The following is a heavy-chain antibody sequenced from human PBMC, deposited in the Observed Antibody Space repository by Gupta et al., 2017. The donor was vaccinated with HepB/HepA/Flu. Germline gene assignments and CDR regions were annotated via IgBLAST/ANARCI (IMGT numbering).Heavy chain of an antibody. Sequence: QVHLVESGGAVVQPGRSLRLSCGASGFRFSKYGMHWVRQAPGKGLEWVAGIWSDGKDKQYAESVQGRFTISRDNSKNMLYLQMNSLRVEDTAVDHGARDPGRDDAIDSWGQGTRVTVSS. CDR1: GFRFSKYG. D-gene: IGHD7-27*01. J-gene: IGHJ4*02. CDR3: ARDPGRDDAIDS. V-gene: IGHV3-33*01. CDR2: IWSDGKDK.